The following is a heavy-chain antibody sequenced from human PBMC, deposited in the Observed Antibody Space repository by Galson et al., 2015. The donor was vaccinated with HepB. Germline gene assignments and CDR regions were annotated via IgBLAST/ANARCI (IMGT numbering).Heavy chain of an antibody. D-gene: IGHD3-3*01. CDR2: SDPESGER. CDR1: GYTLTVIS. V-gene: IGHV1-24*01. Sequence: SVKVSCKVSGYTLTVISMYWLRRVPGKGLEFMGGSDPESGERMYGQTFQGRVTLTEDTTTDTAYMELRSLRSEDTALYYCATADPWSGYFDYWGQGTLVTVSS. CDR3: ATADPWSGYFDY. J-gene: IGHJ4*02.